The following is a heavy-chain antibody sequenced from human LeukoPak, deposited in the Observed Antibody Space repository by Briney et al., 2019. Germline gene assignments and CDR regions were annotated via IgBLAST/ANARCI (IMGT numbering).Heavy chain of an antibody. Sequence: GGSLRLSCAASGFTFSSYAMSWVRQAPGKGLECVSAISGSGGTTYYADSVKGRFTISRDDSKSIAYLQMNSLKTEDTAVYYCTRDRSLTTEVYYYYGMDVWGQGTTVTVSS. J-gene: IGHJ6*02. CDR3: TRDRSLTTEVYYYYGMDV. V-gene: IGHV3-23*01. D-gene: IGHD4-11*01. CDR1: GFTFSSYA. CDR2: ISGSGGTT.